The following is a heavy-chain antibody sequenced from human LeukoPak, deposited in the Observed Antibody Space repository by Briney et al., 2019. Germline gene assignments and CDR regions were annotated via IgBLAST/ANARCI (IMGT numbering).Heavy chain of an antibody. Sequence: GGSLRLSCEASGFTLSNRWMTWVRQAPGKGLEWVATITQGGSEKFYVDSVKGRFTISGDNAKDSLYLQMNSLRAEDTAVYYCARDPFEHWGQGTLVTVSS. CDR1: GFTLSNRW. J-gene: IGHJ1*01. CDR2: ITQGGSEK. CDR3: ARDPFEH. V-gene: IGHV3-7*01.